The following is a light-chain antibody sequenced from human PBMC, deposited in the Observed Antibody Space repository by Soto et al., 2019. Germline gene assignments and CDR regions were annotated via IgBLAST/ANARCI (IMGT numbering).Light chain of an antibody. CDR3: QQYGSSPFT. V-gene: IGKV3-20*01. CDR1: QSVSSSY. J-gene: IGKJ4*01. CDR2: GAS. Sequence: EIVLTQSPGTLSLSPGERATLSCRASQSVSSSYLAWYQQKPGQAPRLLIYGASSRATGIPDRFSGSGSGTDFTLTISSLEPEDFAVYYGQQYGSSPFTFGGGPKVEIK.